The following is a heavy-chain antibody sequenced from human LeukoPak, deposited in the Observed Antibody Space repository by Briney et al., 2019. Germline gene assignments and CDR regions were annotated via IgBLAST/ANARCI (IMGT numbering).Heavy chain of an antibody. CDR3: ARPSHSYGQRPGY. V-gene: IGHV3-21*01. J-gene: IGHJ4*02. CDR1: GFTFSSYS. Sequence: GGSLRLSCAASGFTFSSYSMNWVRQAPGKGLEWVSSISSSSSYIYYADSVKGRFTISRDNAKNSLYLQMNSLRAEDTAVYYCARPSHSYGQRPGYWGQGTLVTVCS. D-gene: IGHD5-18*01. CDR2: ISSSSSYI.